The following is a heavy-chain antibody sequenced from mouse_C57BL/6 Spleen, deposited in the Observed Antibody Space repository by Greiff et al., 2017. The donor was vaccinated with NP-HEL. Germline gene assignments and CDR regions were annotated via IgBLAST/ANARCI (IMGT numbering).Heavy chain of an antibody. D-gene: IGHD2-4*01. V-gene: IGHV1-53*01. Sequence: VKLQQPGTELVKPGASVKLSCKASGYTFTSYWMPWVKQRPGQGLEWIGNINPSNGGTNYNEKFKSKATLTVDKSSSTAYMQLSSLTSEDSAVYYCARESYDYPSFAYWGQGTLVTVSA. CDR2: INPSNGGT. J-gene: IGHJ3*01. CDR1: GYTFTSYW. CDR3: ARESYDYPSFAY.